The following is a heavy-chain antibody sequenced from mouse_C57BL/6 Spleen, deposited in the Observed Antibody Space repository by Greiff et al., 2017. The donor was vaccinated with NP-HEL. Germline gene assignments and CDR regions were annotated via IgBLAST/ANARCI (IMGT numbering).Heavy chain of an antibody. V-gene: IGHV1-80*01. D-gene: IGHD2-4*01. CDR2: IYPGDGDT. CDR3: ARVYYDYGYFDY. J-gene: IGHJ2*01. Sequence: QVQLQQSGAELVKPGASVKISCKASGYAFSSYWMNWVKQRPGKGLEWIGQIYPGDGDTNYNGKFKGKATLTADKYSSTAYMQRSSLTSEDSEVYFCARVYYDYGYFDYWGQGTTLTVSS. CDR1: GYAFSSYW.